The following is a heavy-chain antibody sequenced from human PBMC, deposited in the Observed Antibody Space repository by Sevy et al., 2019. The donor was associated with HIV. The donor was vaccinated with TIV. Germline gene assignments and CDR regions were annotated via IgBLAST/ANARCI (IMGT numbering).Heavy chain of an antibody. V-gene: IGHV4-59*01. CDR1: GGSISSNY. CDR3: ARDLGLTGFDP. CDR2: IYYRGRP. J-gene: IGHJ5*02. Sequence: SETLSLTCTVSGGSISSNYWSWIRQPPGRGRGGIGHIYYRGRPNYNPSLKSRVTTSVDTSKNQFSLKLSSVTAADTAVYYCARDLGLTGFDPWGQGTLVTVSS. D-gene: IGHD7-27*01.